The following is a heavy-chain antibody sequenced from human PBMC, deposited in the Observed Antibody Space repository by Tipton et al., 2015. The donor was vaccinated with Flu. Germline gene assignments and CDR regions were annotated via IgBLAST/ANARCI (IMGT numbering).Heavy chain of an antibody. Sequence: SLRLSCAASGFTFSDYYMSWIRQAPGKGLEWVSYISSSGSTIYYADSVKGRFTISRDNSKNTLYLQMNSLRAEDTAVYYCARVLVAAAGTNYYYYYMDVWGKGTTATVSS. CDR3: ARVLVAAAGTNYYYYYMDV. CDR1: GFTFSDYY. D-gene: IGHD6-13*01. CDR2: ISSSGSTI. J-gene: IGHJ6*03. V-gene: IGHV3-11*04.